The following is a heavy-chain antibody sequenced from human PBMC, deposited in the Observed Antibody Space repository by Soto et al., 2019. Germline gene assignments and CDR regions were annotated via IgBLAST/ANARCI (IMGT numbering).Heavy chain of an antibody. CDR3: ARGQEYHDSSGYNDY. V-gene: IGHV1-8*01. Sequence: GASVKVSCKTSGYSFTSYYINWVRLATGQGLEWMGWMNPNSGNSGSAQKFQGRVTMTRNTFTNTAYMELSSLRSEDTAVYYCARGQEYHDSSGYNDYWGQGTLVTVSS. J-gene: IGHJ4*02. CDR1: GYSFTSYY. D-gene: IGHD3-22*01. CDR2: MNPNSGNS.